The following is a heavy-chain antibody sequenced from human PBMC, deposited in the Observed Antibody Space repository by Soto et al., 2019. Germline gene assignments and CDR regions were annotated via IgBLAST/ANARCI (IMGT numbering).Heavy chain of an antibody. CDR2: IDPSDSQI. V-gene: IGHV5-10-1*01. D-gene: IGHD2-8*01. CDR1: GYSFSSNW. J-gene: IGHJ5*02. Sequence: PGESLKISCKGSGYSFSSNWISWVRQMPGKGLEWMGRIDPSDSQITYSPSFQAHVTISVDESMSTAYLQWTSLRASDSAIYYCARHLMQNLNDWFDPWGQGTLVTVSS. CDR3: ARHLMQNLNDWFDP.